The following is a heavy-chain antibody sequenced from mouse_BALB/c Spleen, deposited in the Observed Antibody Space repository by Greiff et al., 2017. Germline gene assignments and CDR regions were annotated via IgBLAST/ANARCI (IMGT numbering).Heavy chain of an antibody. CDR3: ARQDYDYYLDY. J-gene: IGHJ4*01. V-gene: IGHV5-6-2*01. D-gene: IGHD2-4*01. CDR1: GFTFSSYY. CDR2: INSNGGST. Sequence: EVKLVESGGGLVKPGGSLKLSCAASGFTFSSYYMSWVRQTPEKRLELVAAINSNGGSTNYPDTVKGRFTISRDNAKNTLYLQMSSLKSEDTALYYGARQDYDYYLDYWGQGTSVTVSS.